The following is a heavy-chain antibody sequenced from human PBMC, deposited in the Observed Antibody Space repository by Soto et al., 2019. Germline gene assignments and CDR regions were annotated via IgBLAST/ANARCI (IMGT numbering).Heavy chain of an antibody. Sequence: SETLSLTCAVYGGSFSGYYWSWIRQPPGKGLEWIGEINHSGSTNYNPSLKSRVPISVDTSKNQFSLKLSSVTAADTAVYYCARGLTTVTTPYGMDVWGQGTTVTVSS. V-gene: IGHV4-34*01. J-gene: IGHJ6*02. CDR2: INHSGST. D-gene: IGHD4-17*01. CDR3: ARGLTTVTTPYGMDV. CDR1: GGSFSGYY.